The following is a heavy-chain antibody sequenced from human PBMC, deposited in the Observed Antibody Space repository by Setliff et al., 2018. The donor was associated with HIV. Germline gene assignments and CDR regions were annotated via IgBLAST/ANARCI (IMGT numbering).Heavy chain of an antibody. CDR1: GYTFINYG. D-gene: IGHD3-10*01. CDR2: IGAIDGIT. Sequence: ASVKVSCKTSGYTFINYGFIWVRQAPGEGLEWMGWIGAIDGITNYALNLRERITLTTETSTSTAYMELRSLTSDDTAIYYCARAFRYGSGSPVYFWGQGTLVTVSS. J-gene: IGHJ4*02. V-gene: IGHV1-18*01. CDR3: ARAFRYGSGSPVYF.